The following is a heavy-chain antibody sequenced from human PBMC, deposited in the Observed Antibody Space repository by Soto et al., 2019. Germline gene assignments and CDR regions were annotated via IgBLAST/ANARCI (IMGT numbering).Heavy chain of an antibody. CDR3: ARETGYSSGWYPAWNYYMDV. V-gene: IGHV3-7*01. CDR2: IKQDGSEK. J-gene: IGHJ6*03. Sequence: GGSLRLSCAASGFTFSSYWMSWVRQAPGKGLEWVANIKQDGSEKYYVDSVKGRFTISRDNAKNSLYLQMNSLRAEDTAVYYCARETGYSSGWYPAWNYYMDVWGKGTTVTVSS. D-gene: IGHD6-19*01. CDR1: GFTFSSYW.